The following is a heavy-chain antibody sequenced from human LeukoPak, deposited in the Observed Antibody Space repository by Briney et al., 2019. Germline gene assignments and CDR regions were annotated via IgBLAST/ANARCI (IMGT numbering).Heavy chain of an antibody. V-gene: IGHV3-48*03. CDR2: ISGTGGTV. Sequence: GGSLRLSCAASGFTFSGYEMNWVRQAPGKGLEWVSYISGTGGTVYYADSVKGRFTISRDNVKKFLFLQMNSLRAEDTALYYCARDMWGAAAGTSGIYIWGQGTMVTVSS. J-gene: IGHJ3*02. CDR1: GFTFSGYE. D-gene: IGHD6-13*01. CDR3: ARDMWGAAAGTSGIYI.